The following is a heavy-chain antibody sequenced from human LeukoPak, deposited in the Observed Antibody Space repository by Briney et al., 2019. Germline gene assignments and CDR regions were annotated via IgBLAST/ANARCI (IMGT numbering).Heavy chain of an antibody. CDR1: GYSFTCYY. Sequence: ASVQFSCKASGYSFTCYYMHWVRQAPGQGLEWMGRINPKRGGTNYAQKFQGRVTLTRDTSISTAHMELSRLTSDDTAVYYCALLWFGELWTKDYWGQGTLVTVSS. D-gene: IGHD3-10*01. CDR3: ALLWFGELWTKDY. J-gene: IGHJ4*02. CDR2: INPKRGGT. V-gene: IGHV1-2*06.